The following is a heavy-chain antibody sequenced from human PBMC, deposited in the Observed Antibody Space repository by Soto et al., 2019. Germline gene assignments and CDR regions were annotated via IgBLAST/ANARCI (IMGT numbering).Heavy chain of an antibody. V-gene: IGHV3-23*01. Sequence: EVQLLESGGGWLQPGGSLTPSCAASGFTFGSYAMNWVRQAPGKGLECASGITGSGAGSNYSDAVKGRFTISRDNSKNTIYLQMNSQRDKETAVYYCARAFSNSWPNDWFDPWGQGTLVTVSS. J-gene: IGHJ5*02. CDR3: ARAFSNSWPNDWFDP. CDR2: ITGSGAGS. CDR1: GFTFGSYA. D-gene: IGHD2-2*01.